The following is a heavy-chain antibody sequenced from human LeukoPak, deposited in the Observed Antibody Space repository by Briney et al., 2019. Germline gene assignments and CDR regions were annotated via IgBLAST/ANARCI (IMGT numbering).Heavy chain of an antibody. CDR1: GGSISNYY. Sequence: SETLSLTCTVSGGSISNYYWSWIRQTPGRGLEWIGYIYYTGSTKYNPSLKSRATISVDTSNNQLSLKLRSVTAADTAIYYCARDQGYDFWSGYSAYDHWGQGTLVTVSS. CDR3: ARDQGYDFWSGYSAYDH. V-gene: IGHV4-59*01. J-gene: IGHJ4*02. D-gene: IGHD3-3*01. CDR2: IYYTGST.